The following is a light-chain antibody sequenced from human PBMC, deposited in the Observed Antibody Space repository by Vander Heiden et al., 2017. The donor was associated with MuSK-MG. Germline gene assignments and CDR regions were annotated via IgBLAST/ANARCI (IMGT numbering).Light chain of an antibody. CDR1: QSVSSY. V-gene: IGKV3-11*01. CDR2: DAS. Sequence: IVLTQSPATLSLSPGDRATLSCRASQSVSSYLAWYQQKPGQAPRLLIYDASNRATGIPARFSGSGSGTDFTLTISSLEPEDFAVYYCQQRSNWLPYTFGQGTKLEIK. CDR3: QQRSNWLPYT. J-gene: IGKJ2*01.